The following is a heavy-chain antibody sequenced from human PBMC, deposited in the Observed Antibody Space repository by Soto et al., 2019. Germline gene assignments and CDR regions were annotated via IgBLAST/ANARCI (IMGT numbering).Heavy chain of an antibody. CDR2: IIPIFGTA. D-gene: IGHD3-22*01. V-gene: IGHV1-69*13. CDR3: ARGGAYYYDNSRDWYFDL. CDR1: GGTFSSYA. Sequence: GASVKVSCKASGGTFSSYAISWVRQAPGQGLEWMGGIIPIFGTANYAQKFQGRVTITADESTSTAYMELSSLRSEDTAVYYCARGGAYYYDNSRDWYFDLWGRGTLVTVSS. J-gene: IGHJ2*01.